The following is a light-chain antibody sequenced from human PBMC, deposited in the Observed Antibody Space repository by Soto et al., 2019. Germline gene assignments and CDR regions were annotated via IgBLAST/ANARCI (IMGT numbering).Light chain of an antibody. CDR3: CSYAGSHTHYV. CDR1: TSDVGSYNL. V-gene: IGLV2-23*02. J-gene: IGLJ1*01. Sequence: QSALTQPASVSGSPGQSITMSCTGTTSDVGSYNLVSWYQQHPGEAPKLIIYDVNKRPSGVSNRFSGSKSGNTASLTISGLQTEDEADYHCCSYAGSHTHYVFGTGTKVTVL. CDR2: DVN.